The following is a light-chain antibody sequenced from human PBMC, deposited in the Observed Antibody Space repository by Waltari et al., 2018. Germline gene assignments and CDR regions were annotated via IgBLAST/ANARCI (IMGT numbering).Light chain of an antibody. CDR3: QQYNSYSLLT. CDR1: QSISNW. J-gene: IGKJ4*01. V-gene: IGKV1-5*03. Sequence: IQITQTPSTLSASVGDRVTITCRARQSISNWLAWYQQKPGKAPKLLIYQASTLESGVPSRFSGSGSGTEFTLTISRLQPDDFATYYCQQYNSYSLLTFGGGTKVEIK. CDR2: QAS.